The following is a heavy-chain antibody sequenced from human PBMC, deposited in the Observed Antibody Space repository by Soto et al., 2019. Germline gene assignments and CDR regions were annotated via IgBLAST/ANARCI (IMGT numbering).Heavy chain of an antibody. V-gene: IGHV5-10-1*01. J-gene: IGHJ6*02. D-gene: IGHD5-12*01. CDR1: GYSFTSYW. CDR3: ARDGYKYDDYYYYYGMDV. Sequence: GESLKISCKGSGYSFTSYWISWVRQMPGKGLEWMGRIDPSDSYTNYSPSFQGHVTISADKSISTAYLQWSSLKASDTAMYYCARDGYKYDDYYYYYGMDVWGQGTTVTVSS. CDR2: IDPSDSYT.